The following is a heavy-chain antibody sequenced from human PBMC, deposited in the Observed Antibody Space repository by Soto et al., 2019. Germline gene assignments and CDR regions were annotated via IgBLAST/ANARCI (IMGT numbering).Heavy chain of an antibody. Sequence: SVKSDCKAVGYGFSRDSRRWGRQNPGQRREGRVGINAGTGNTKYSQKFQGRVTITRDTSASTAYMELSSLRSEDTAVSYCAKSATVAAAIAYWGQGTLVTVSS. D-gene: IGHD2-15*01. CDR1: GYGFSRDS. V-gene: IGHV1-3*01. CDR3: AKSATVAAAIAY. J-gene: IGHJ4*02. CDR2: INAGTGNT.